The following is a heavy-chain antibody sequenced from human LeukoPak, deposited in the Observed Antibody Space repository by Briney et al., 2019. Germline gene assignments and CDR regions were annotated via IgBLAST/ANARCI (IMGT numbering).Heavy chain of an antibody. V-gene: IGHV1-69*04. CDR1: GGTFSSYA. Sequence: SVKVSCKASGGTFSSYAISWVRQAPGQGLEWMGRIIPILGIANYAQKFQERVTITRDMSTSTAYMELSSLRSEDTAVYYCAADPYYYDSSGYRWGQGTLVTVSS. J-gene: IGHJ4*02. D-gene: IGHD3-22*01. CDR2: IIPILGIA. CDR3: AADPYYYDSSGYR.